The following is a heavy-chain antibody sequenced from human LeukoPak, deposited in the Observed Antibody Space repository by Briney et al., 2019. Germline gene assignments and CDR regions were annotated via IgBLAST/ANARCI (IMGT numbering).Heavy chain of an antibody. CDR1: GFTFTSYW. CDR3: ARIYLKMASAS. J-gene: IGHJ5*02. D-gene: IGHD2-8*01. CDR2: IKEDGSEK. Sequence: PGGSLRLSCAAPGFTFTSYWMSWVRQAPGKGLEWVANIKEDGSEKYYVDSVKGRFTISRDNAKNSVSLQMNSLRAEDTAVYYCARIYLKMASASWGQGTLVTVSS. V-gene: IGHV3-7*01.